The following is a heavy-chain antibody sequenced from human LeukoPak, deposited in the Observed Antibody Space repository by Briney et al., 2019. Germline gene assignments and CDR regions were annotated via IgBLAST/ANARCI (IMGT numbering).Heavy chain of an antibody. Sequence: GGSLRLSCAASGFTFSSYGMHWVRQAPGKGLEWVAVISYDGSNKYYADSVKGRFTISRDNSKNTLYLQMSSLRAEDTAVYYCAKEGNDQGYFDYWGQGTLVTVSS. D-gene: IGHD2-2*01. CDR2: ISYDGSNK. CDR1: GFTFSSYG. V-gene: IGHV3-30*18. CDR3: AKEGNDQGYFDY. J-gene: IGHJ4*02.